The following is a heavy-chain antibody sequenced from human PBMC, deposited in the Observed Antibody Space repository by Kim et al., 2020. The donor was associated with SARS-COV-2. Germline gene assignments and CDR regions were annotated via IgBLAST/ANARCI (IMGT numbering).Heavy chain of an antibody. J-gene: IGHJ4*02. V-gene: IGHV3-33*06. D-gene: IGHD3-10*01. CDR1: GFTFSSYG. CDR3: AKGSLLLWFGEGDYFDY. CDR2: IWYDGSNK. Sequence: GGSLRLSCAASGFTFSSYGMHWVRQAPGKGLEWVAVIWYDGSNKYYADSVKGRFTISRDNSKNTLYLQMNSLRAEDTAVYYCAKGSLLLWFGEGDYFDYWGQGTLVTVSS.